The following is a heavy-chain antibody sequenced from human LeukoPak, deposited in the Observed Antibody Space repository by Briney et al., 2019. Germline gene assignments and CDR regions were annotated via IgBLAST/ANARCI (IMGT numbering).Heavy chain of an antibody. V-gene: IGHV1-2*02. CDR1: GYTFTSYA. CDR3: AREGAAAEDVNWFDP. D-gene: IGHD6-25*01. Sequence: ASVKVSCKASGYTFTSYAMNWVRQAPGQGLEWMGWINPNSGGTHYAQKFQGRVTMTRDTSISTAYMELSRLRSDDTAVYYCAREGAAAEDVNWFDPWGQGTLVTVSS. CDR2: INPNSGGT. J-gene: IGHJ5*02.